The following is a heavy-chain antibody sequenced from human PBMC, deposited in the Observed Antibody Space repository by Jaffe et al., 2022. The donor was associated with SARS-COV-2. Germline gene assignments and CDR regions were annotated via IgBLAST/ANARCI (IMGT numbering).Heavy chain of an antibody. CDR1: GFTFSSYG. CDR2: IWYDGSNK. J-gene: IGHJ4*02. CDR3: ARDLFSEIFSSSFVGY. Sequence: QVQLVESGGGVVQPGRSLRLSCAASGFTFSSYGMHWVRQAPGKGLEWVAVIWYDGSNKYYADSVKGRFTISRDNSKNTLYLQMNSLRAEDTAVYYCARDLFSEIFSSSFVGYWGQGTLVTVSS. D-gene: IGHD6-13*01. V-gene: IGHV3-33*01.